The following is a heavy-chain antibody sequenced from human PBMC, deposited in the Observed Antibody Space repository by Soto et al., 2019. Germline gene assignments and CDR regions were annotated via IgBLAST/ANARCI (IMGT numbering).Heavy chain of an antibody. J-gene: IGHJ6*02. CDR1: GYTFTGYY. CDR2: INPNSGGT. CDR3: ARARDSYYYYGMDV. Sequence: QVQLVQSGAEVKKPGASVKVSCKASGYTFTGYYMHWVRQAPGQGLEWMGWINPNSGGTNDAQKFQGWVTMTRDTSISTAYMELSRLRSDDTAVYYCARARDSYYYYGMDVWGQGTTVTVSS. V-gene: IGHV1-2*04.